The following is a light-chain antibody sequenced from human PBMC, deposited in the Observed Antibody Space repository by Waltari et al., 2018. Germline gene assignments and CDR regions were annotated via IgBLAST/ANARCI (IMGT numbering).Light chain of an antibody. J-gene: IGKJ1*01. V-gene: IGKV1-5*03. CDR1: ESINTW. CDR3: QQYKRPPWT. CDR2: KAF. Sequence: DIQMTQSPSSLSASVGDRVTITCRATESINTWLAWYQQKPGKAPKLLIYKAFNLESGVPSRFIGSGSGTEVTLSISNLQPDDFATYYCQQYKRPPWTFGQGTKVDI.